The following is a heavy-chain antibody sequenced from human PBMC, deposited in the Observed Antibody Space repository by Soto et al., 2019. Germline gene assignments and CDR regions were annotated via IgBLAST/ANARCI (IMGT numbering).Heavy chain of an antibody. J-gene: IGHJ5*02. CDR3: ARPYCSGGSCSFDP. D-gene: IGHD2-15*01. V-gene: IGHV4-39*01. CDR2: IYYSGST. Sequence: SETLSLTCTVSGGSISSSIYYWGWIRQPPGKGLEWIGSIYYSGSTYYNPSLKSRVTISVDTSKNQFSLKLSSVTAADTAVYYCARPYCSGGSCSFDPWGQGTLVTVSS. CDR1: GGSISSSIYY.